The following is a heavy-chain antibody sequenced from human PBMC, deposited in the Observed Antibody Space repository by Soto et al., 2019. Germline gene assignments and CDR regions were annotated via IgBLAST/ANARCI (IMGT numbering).Heavy chain of an antibody. D-gene: IGHD3-3*01. CDR1: GYTFTSYG. CDR3: ARAGVLRFLEWLFNYGMDA. Sequence: ASVKVSCKASGYTFTSYGISWVRQAPGQGLEWMGWISAYNGNTNYAQKLQGRVTMTTDTSTSTAYMELRSLRSDDTAVYYCARAGVLRFLEWLFNYGMDAWGQGTTVTVSS. J-gene: IGHJ6*02. V-gene: IGHV1-18*01. CDR2: ISAYNGNT.